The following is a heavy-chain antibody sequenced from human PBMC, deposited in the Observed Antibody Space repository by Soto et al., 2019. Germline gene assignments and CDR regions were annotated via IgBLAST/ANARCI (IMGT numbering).Heavy chain of an antibody. CDR1: GFTFSSYT. CDR3: AKDLRPDGGWDFDY. V-gene: IGHV3-23*01. D-gene: IGHD6-19*01. J-gene: IGHJ4*02. Sequence: EVQLLESGGGLVQPGGSLRLSCAASGFTFSSYTMNWVRQAPGKGLEWVSCINSGGRTYYADSVKGRFTISRDDSKNTLYLQIISLRAEDTAVYYCAKDLRPDGGWDFDYWGQGTLVTVSS. CDR2: INSGGRT.